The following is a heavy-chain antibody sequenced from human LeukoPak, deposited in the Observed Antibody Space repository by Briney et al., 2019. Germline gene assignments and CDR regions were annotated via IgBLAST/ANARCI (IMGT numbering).Heavy chain of an antibody. CDR1: NYSISNSLY. J-gene: IGHJ4*02. V-gene: IGHV4-38-2*02. CDR3: AKIGSYDSIGYYFDL. D-gene: IGHD3-22*01. CDR2: IYRSGST. Sequence: PSEPLSLTCSGSNYSISNSLYWGWLRQPPGKGLEWIGSIYRSGSTFYNPSLKSRVTISVDTSKNHFSLRLTSVTAADTAVYYCAKIGSYDSIGYYFDLWGQGTLVTVSS.